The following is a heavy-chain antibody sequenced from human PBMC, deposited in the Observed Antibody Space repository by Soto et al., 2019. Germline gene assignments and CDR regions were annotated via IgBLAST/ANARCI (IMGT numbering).Heavy chain of an antibody. CDR1: GFTFSSYW. J-gene: IGHJ6*03. CDR3: ARVMTSCSRDLCYYYYMDV. Sequence: GGSLRLSCAASGFTFSSYWMSWVRQAPGKGLEWVANIKQDGSEKYYVDSVKGRFTISRDNAKNSLYLQMNSLRAEDTAVYYCARVMTSCSRDLCYYYYMDVWGKGTTVTVSS. D-gene: IGHD2-2*01. V-gene: IGHV3-7*01. CDR2: IKQDGSEK.